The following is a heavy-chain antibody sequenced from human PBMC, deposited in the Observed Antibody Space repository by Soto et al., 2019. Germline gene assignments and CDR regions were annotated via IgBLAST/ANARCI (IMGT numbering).Heavy chain of an antibody. V-gene: IGHV4-31*03. CDR3: ARAPDS. CDR2: IYYSGST. CDR1: GGSISSGGYS. Sequence: QVQLQESGPGLVKPSQTLSLTCTVSGGSISSGGYSWSWIRQHPGKGLEWIGYIYYSGSTYYNPSLTSRVTISVDPSKNQCSLTLTSVTAAGTAVCYCARAPDSWGQGTLVTVSS. J-gene: IGHJ4*02.